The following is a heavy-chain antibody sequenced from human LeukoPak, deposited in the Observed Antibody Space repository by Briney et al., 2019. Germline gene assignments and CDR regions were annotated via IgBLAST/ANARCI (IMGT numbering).Heavy chain of an antibody. J-gene: IGHJ4*02. V-gene: IGHV4-34*01. CDR2: INHSGST. D-gene: IGHD3-22*01. CDR1: GGSFSGYY. Sequence: PSETLSLTCAVYGGSFSGYYWSWIRQPPGKGLEWIGEINHSGSTNYNPSLKSRVTISVDTSKNQFSLKLSSGTAADTAVYYCARGLDTYYYDSSGYTFDYWGQGTLVTVSS. CDR3: ARGLDTYYYDSSGYTFDY.